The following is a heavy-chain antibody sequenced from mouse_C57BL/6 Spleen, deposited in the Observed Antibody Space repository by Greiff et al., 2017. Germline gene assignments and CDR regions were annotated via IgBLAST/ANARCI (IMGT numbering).Heavy chain of an antibody. V-gene: IGHV10-1*01. CDR1: GFSFNTYA. J-gene: IGHJ2*01. CDR2: IRSKSNNYAT. CDR3: VRHGDDSNYVFDY. D-gene: IGHD2-5*01. Sequence: GGGLVQPKGSLKLSCAASGFSFNTYAMNWVRQAPGKGLEWVARIRSKSNNYATYYADSVKDRFTISRDDSESMLYLQMNNLKTEDTAMYYCVRHGDDSNYVFDYWGQGTTLTVSS.